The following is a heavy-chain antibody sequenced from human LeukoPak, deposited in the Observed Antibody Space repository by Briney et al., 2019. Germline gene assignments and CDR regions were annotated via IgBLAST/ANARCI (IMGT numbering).Heavy chain of an antibody. CDR1: GGSISSGGYS. J-gene: IGHJ4*02. Sequence: PSETLSLTCAVSGGSISSGGYSWSWIRQPPGKGLEWIGYIYHSGSTYYNPSLKSRVTISVDRSKNQFSLKLSSVTAADTAVYYCASSYGSGSYSAGYWGPGTLVTVSS. V-gene: IGHV4-30-2*01. CDR2: IYHSGST. D-gene: IGHD3-10*01. CDR3: ASSYGSGSYSAGY.